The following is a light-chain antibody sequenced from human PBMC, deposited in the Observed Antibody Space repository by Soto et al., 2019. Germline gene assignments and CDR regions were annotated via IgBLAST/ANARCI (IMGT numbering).Light chain of an antibody. CDR2: GAS. J-gene: IGKJ1*01. CDR3: QQYNNWPPGT. CDR1: QSVSSN. V-gene: IGKV3-15*01. Sequence: EIVMTQSPATLSVSPGERATLSCRASQSVSSNLAWYQQKPGQAPRLLIYGASTRAAGIPARFSGSGSGIEFILTISSLQSEAFAVYYCQQYNNWPPGTFGQGTKV.